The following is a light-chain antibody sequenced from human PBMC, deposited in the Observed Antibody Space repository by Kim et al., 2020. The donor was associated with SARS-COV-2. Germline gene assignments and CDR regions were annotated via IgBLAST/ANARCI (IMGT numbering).Light chain of an antibody. J-gene: IGKJ5*01. V-gene: IGKV1-39*01. Sequence: ASIGDRVTITCRASQTISNYLNWYQQKPGKAPKLLFYSAFSLQSGFPSRFSGSGSETDFTLTINGLQPEDFATYYCQQTSSFPITFGQGTRLEIK. CDR2: SAF. CDR3: QQTSSFPIT. CDR1: QTISNY.